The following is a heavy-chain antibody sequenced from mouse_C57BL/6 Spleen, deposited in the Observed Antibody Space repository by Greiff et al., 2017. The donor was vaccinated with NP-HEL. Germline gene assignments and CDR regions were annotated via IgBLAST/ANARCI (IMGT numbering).Heavy chain of an antibody. V-gene: IGHV1-81*01. J-gene: IGHJ4*01. Sequence: LVESGAELARPGASVKLSCKASGYTFTSYGISWVKQRTGQGLEWIGELYPRSGNTYYNEKFKGKATLTADKSSSTAYMALRSLTSEDSAVYFCARVDDYDLYYAMDYWGQGTSVTVSS. CDR3: ARVDDYDLYYAMDY. CDR2: LYPRSGNT. D-gene: IGHD2-4*01. CDR1: GYTFTSYG.